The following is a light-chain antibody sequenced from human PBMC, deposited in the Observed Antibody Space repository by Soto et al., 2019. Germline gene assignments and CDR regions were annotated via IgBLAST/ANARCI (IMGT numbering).Light chain of an antibody. CDR2: VNSDGSH. CDR1: SGHIDYA. Sequence: QLVLTQSPSASASLGASVKLTCTLSSGHIDYAIAWHQQQPERGPRFLMKVNSDGSHNKGAGIPDRFSGSSSGAERYLTISSLQSEDEADYYCQTWGTGIGVFGGGTKLTVL. V-gene: IGLV4-69*01. J-gene: IGLJ3*02. CDR3: QTWGTGIGV.